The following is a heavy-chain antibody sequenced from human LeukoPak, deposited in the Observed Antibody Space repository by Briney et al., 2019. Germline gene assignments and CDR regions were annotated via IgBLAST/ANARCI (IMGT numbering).Heavy chain of an antibody. J-gene: IGHJ6*03. D-gene: IGHD4-11*01. CDR3: ARGFSRMTTQLRKPGGYYYYMDV. CDR2: INHSGST. V-gene: IGHV4-34*01. CDR1: GGSFSGYY. Sequence: PSETLSLTCAVYGGSFSGYYWSWIRQPPGKGLEWIGEINHSGSTNYNPSLKSRVTISVDTSKNQFSLKLSSVTAADTAVYYCARGFSRMTTQLRKPGGYYYYMDVWGKGTTVTVSS.